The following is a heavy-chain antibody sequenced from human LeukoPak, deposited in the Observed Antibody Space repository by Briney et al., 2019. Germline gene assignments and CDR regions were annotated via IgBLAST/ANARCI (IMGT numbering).Heavy chain of an antibody. CDR2: IHYSGST. Sequence: SETLSLTCTVSGGSISNYYWSWIRQPPGKGLEWIGYIHYSGSTSYNPSLKSRVTISEDTSKNQFSLKLSSVTAADTAVYYCARPLISSYRYTSDFWGQGTLVTVSS. J-gene: IGHJ4*02. V-gene: IGHV4-59*08. CDR1: GGSISNYY. D-gene: IGHD3-16*02. CDR3: ARPLISSYRYTSDF.